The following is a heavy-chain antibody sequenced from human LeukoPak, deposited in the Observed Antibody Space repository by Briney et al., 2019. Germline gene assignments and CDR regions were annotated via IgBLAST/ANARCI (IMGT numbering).Heavy chain of an antibody. CDR1: GFTFSSYS. D-gene: IGHD1-1*01. CDR2: ISSSSTI. J-gene: IGHJ4*02. CDR3: ARDGVWNRAVDY. V-gene: IGHV3-48*02. Sequence: PGGSLRLSCAASGFTFSSYSMNWVRQAPGKGLEWVSYISSSSTIYYADSVKGRSTISRDNAKNSLYLQMNSLRDEDTAVYYCARDGVWNRAVDYWGQGTLVTVSS.